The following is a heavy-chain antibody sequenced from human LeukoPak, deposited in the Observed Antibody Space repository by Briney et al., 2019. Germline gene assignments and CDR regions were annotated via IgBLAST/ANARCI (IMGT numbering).Heavy chain of an antibody. J-gene: IGHJ5*02. CDR1: GFTLSDYY. V-gene: IGHV3-11*04. Sequence: PGGSLRLSCAASGFTLSDYYMSWIRQAPGKGPEWVSFISSSGSPIWYADSVKGRFTIFRDNAKNSLFLHMDSLRAEDTAVYYCARDVPYSNVAVRYYNWFDPWGQGTLVTVSS. CDR3: ARDVPYSNVAVRYYNWFDP. D-gene: IGHD1-26*01. CDR2: ISSSGSPI.